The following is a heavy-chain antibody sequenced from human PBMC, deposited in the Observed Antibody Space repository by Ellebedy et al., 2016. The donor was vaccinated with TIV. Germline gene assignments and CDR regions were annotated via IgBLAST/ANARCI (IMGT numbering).Heavy chain of an antibody. Sequence: GESLKISCATSGFTLSNYAMHWVRQAPGKGLEWVAVISNDGRTVYYADSAKGRFTISRDNSKNTLYLQMAGLTEDDTAIYYCTRKNAFDVWGRGTLVSVSS. CDR2: ISNDGRTV. CDR3: TRKNAFDV. J-gene: IGHJ3*01. CDR1: GFTLSNYA. V-gene: IGHV3-30*04.